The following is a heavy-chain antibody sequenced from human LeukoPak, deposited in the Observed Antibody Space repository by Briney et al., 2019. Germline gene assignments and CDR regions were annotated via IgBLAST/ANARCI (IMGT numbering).Heavy chain of an antibody. CDR3: VRREGYSSSPLGS. Sequence: PSETLSLTCTVSGGSISNYYWTWIRQPPGKGVEWIGYVHSSGINHYSPAVRSRVTMSLDTSKNQFSLNLSSVTAADTAFYYCVRREGYSSSPLGSWGQGTLVTVSS. V-gene: IGHV4-59*01. D-gene: IGHD2-15*01. CDR1: GGSISNYY. CDR2: VHSSGIN. J-gene: IGHJ5*02.